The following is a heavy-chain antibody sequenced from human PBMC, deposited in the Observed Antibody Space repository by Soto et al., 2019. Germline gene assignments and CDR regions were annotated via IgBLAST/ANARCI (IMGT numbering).Heavy chain of an antibody. V-gene: IGHV3-30*18. J-gene: IGHJ4*02. D-gene: IGHD6-19*01. CDR3: AKDSEQWLVRHVGVGGY. CDR2: ISYDGSNK. Sequence: GGSLRLSCAASGFTFSSYGMHWVRQAPGKGLEWVAVISYDGSNKYYADSVKGRFTISRDNSKNTLYLQMNSLRAEDTAVYYCAKDSEQWLVRHVGVGGYWGQGTLVTVSS. CDR1: GFTFSSYG.